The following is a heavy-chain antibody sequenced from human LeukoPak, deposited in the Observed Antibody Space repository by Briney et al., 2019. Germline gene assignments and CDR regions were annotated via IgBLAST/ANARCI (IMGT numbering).Heavy chain of an antibody. CDR1: GFTFSNYW. J-gene: IGHJ4*02. V-gene: IGHV3-74*01. CDR3: ATNYDFWSENY. D-gene: IGHD3-3*01. Sequence: GGSLRLSCAAPGFTFSNYWMHWVRQAPGKGLVWVSRINSDGSNTNYADSVEGRFTISRDNAKNTLYLQMDSLRAEDTAVYYCATNYDFWSENYWGQGTLVTVSS. CDR2: INSDGSNT.